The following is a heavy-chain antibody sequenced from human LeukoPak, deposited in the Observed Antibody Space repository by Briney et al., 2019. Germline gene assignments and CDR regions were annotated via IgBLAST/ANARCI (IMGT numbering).Heavy chain of an antibody. CDR1: GVSVSSGSYY. J-gene: IGHJ4*02. CDR3: ARATHTAMADY. CDR2: IYYSGST. V-gene: IGHV4-61*01. D-gene: IGHD5-18*01. Sequence: SETLSLTCTVSGVSVSSGSYYWSWLRQPPGKGLEWIGYIYYSGSTNYNPSLKSRVTMSVDTSKNQFSLKLSSVTAADTAVYYCARATHTAMADYWGQGTLVTVSP.